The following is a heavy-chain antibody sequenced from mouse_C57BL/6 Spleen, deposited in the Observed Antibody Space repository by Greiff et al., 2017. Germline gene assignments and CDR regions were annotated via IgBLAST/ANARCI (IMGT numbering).Heavy chain of an antibody. CDR2: ISTYYGDA. Sequence: VQLQQSGPELVRPGVSVKISCKGSGYTFTDYAMHWVKQSHAKSLEWIGDISTYYGDASYNQKFKDKATMTVDKSSSTAYMEQARLTSEDSAVNYCAGWPRYYGSVDYWGQGTTLTVSS. CDR3: AGWPRYYGSVDY. J-gene: IGHJ2*01. CDR1: GYTFTDYA. V-gene: IGHV1-67*01. D-gene: IGHD1-1*01.